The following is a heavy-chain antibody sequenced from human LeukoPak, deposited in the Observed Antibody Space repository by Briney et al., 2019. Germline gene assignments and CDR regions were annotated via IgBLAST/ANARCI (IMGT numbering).Heavy chain of an antibody. Sequence: GGSLRLSCAASGFTFSSCTMNWVRQAPEKGLEWISYISSTAGTMYYADYVKGRFTFSRDNAKNSLYLQMNSLRAEDTAVYYCARATRFYDSSTYQAFYYMDVWGKGTTVTVSS. J-gene: IGHJ6*03. D-gene: IGHD3-22*01. CDR3: ARATRFYDSSTYQAFYYMDV. CDR1: GFTFSSCT. CDR2: ISSTAGTM. V-gene: IGHV3-48*04.